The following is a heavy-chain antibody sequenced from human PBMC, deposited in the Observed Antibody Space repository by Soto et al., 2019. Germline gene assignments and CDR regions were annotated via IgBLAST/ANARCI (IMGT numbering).Heavy chain of an antibody. V-gene: IGHV3-74*01. J-gene: IGHJ4*02. Sequence: EVQLVESGGGLVQPGDSLRLSCVVSGSTLSSYWMHWVRQAPGKGLVWVSRISSDGTARNYADSVKGRFTISRDNAKNTRYRQMKSLREEDTAVYYCVGVIVGPAGFFANWGQGPLVPVSS. CDR3: VGVIVGPAGFFAN. CDR1: GSTLSSYW. CDR2: ISSDGTAR. D-gene: IGHD1-26*01.